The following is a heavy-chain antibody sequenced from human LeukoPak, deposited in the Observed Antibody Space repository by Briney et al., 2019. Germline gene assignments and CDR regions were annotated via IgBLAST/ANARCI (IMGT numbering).Heavy chain of an antibody. CDR3: AREGSYYDSSGYQSYYFDY. CDR2: IKEDGRAE. D-gene: IGHD3-22*01. Sequence: GGSLRLSCAASGFTFRTYWMSWLRQAPGKGLEWVANIKEDGRAEYYVDSVKGRFSISRDNAKNSLYLQMNSLRAEDTAVYYCAREGSYYDSSGYQSYYFDYWGQGTLVTVSS. V-gene: IGHV3-7*03. CDR1: GFTFRTYW. J-gene: IGHJ4*02.